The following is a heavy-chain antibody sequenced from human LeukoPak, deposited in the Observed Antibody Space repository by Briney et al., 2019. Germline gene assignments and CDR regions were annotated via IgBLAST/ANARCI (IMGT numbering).Heavy chain of an antibody. J-gene: IGHJ5*02. D-gene: IGHD5-18*01. CDR2: ISSSGSDK. Sequence: GGSLRLSCAASGFPFSDHEMNWVRQAPGKGLEWVSYISSSGSDKYYPDSVKGRFTISRDNAKNSLYLQMNSLRAEDTAVYYCARGLPYNWFDPWGQGTLVTVSS. CDR1: GFPFSDHE. V-gene: IGHV3-48*03. CDR3: ARGLPYNWFDP.